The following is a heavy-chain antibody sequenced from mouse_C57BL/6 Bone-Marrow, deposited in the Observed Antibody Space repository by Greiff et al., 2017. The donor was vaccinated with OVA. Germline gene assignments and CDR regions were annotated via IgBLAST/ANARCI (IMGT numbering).Heavy chain of an antibody. CDR3: AKAYDGAMDY. J-gene: IGHJ4*01. Sequence: QVHVKQSGPGLVQPSQSLSITCTVSGFSLTSYGVHWVRQPPGKGLEWLGVIWSGGSTDYNAAFISRLSISKDNSKSQVFFKMNSLQADDTAIYYCAKAYDGAMDYWGQGTSVTVSS. CDR1: GFSLTSYG. CDR2: IWSGGST. D-gene: IGHD2-12*01. V-gene: IGHV2-4*01.